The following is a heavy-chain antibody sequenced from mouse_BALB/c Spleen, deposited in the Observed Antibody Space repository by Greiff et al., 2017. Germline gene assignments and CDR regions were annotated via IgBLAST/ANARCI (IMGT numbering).Heavy chain of an antibody. J-gene: IGHJ3*01. CDR3: ARDGNYFAWFAY. CDR2: IDPANGNT. D-gene: IGHD2-1*01. Sequence: EVQLVESGAELVKPGASVKLSCTASGFNIKDTYMHWVKQRPEQGLEWIGRIDPANGNTKYDPKFQGKATITADTSSNTAYLQLSSLTSEDTAVYYCARDGNYFAWFAYWGQGTLVTVSA. V-gene: IGHV14-3*02. CDR1: GFNIKDTY.